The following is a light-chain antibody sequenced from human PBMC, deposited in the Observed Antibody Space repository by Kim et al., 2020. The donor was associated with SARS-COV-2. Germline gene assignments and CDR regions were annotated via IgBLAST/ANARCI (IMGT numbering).Light chain of an antibody. V-gene: IGKV3D-7*01. CDR3: QQDYSLPFT. CDR2: GAS. CDR1: ESVVSTY. J-gene: IGKJ4*01. Sequence: PGGRATLSCRASESVVSTYLSWYQQKPGQAPRLLIYGASTRATGIPARFSGSGSGTDFTLTIRSLQPEDFAVYYCQQDYSLPFTFGGGTKVDIK.